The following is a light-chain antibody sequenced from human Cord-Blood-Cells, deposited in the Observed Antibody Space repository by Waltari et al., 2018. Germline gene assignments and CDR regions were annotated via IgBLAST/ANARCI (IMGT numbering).Light chain of an antibody. J-gene: IGLJ2*01. CDR2: QDS. CDR1: KLADKY. V-gene: IGLV3-1*01. Sequence: SYELTHLPPVSVSPGQTASITCSGDKLADKYACWYQQKPGQSPVLVIYQDSKRPSGIPERFSGSNSGNTATLTISGTQAMDEADYYCQAWDSSTVVFGGGTKLTVL. CDR3: QAWDSSTVV.